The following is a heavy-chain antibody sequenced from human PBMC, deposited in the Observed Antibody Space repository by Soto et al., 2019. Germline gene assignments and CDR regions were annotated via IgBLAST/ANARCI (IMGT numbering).Heavy chain of an antibody. J-gene: IGHJ4*02. Sequence: ASVKVSCKASGYTFTSYGISWVRQAPGQGLEWMGWISAYNGNTNYAQKFQGRVTITADKSTSTAYMELSSLRSEDTVVYYCAKGASTVTKRGVDYWGQGSLVTAPQ. D-gene: IGHD4-17*01. CDR2: ISAYNGNT. CDR1: GYTFTSYG. V-gene: IGHV1-18*01. CDR3: AKGASTVTKRGVDY.